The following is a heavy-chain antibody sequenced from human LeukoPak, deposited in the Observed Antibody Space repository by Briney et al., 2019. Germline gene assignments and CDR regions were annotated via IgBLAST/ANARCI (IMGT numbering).Heavy chain of an antibody. CDR1: GFTFSSYA. D-gene: IGHD6-19*01. Sequence: PGGSLRLSCAASGFTFSSYAMSWVRQAPGKGLEWVSAISGSGGSTYYADSVKGRFTISRDNSKNTLYLQMNSLRAEDTAVYYCAGQYSSGWYVHFEYWGQGTLVTVSS. CDR3: AGQYSSGWYVHFEY. CDR2: ISGSGGST. J-gene: IGHJ4*02. V-gene: IGHV3-23*01.